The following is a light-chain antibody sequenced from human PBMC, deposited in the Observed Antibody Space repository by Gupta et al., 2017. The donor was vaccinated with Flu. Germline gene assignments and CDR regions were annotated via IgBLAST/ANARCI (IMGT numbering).Light chain of an antibody. CDR2: DAS. Sequence: EIVMTQSLATLSVSPGERATLSCRASQSVSTKLAWYQQKPGQAPRLLIFDASTRATGIPARFSGSGSGTEFTLTISSLQPEDFAVYYCHQNNNWPLTFGGGTKVEIK. V-gene: IGKV3-15*01. CDR1: QSVSTK. J-gene: IGKJ4*01. CDR3: HQNNNWPLT.